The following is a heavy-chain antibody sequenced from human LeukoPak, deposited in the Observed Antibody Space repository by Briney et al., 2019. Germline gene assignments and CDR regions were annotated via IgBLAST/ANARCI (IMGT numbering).Heavy chain of an antibody. Sequence: HPGRSLRLSCAASGFTFSTYGIHWVRQAPGKGLEWVAVIWYDGSNKYYADSVKGRFTISRDNSKNTVYLQMNSLRAEDTAVYYCARDGPGRVSPDYWGQGTLVTVSS. CDR1: GFTFSTYG. D-gene: IGHD6-13*01. J-gene: IGHJ4*02. CDR3: ARDGPGRVSPDY. CDR2: IWYDGSNK. V-gene: IGHV3-33*01.